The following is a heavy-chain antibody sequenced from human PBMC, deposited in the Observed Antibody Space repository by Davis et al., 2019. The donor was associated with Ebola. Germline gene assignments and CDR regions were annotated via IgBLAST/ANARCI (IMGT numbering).Heavy chain of an antibody. CDR2: ISGDGGST. J-gene: IGHJ6*02. Sequence: GESLKISCAASGFTFDDYAMHWVRQAPGKGLEWVSLISGDGGSTYYADSVKGRFTISRDNAKNSLYLQMNSLRAEDTAVYYCAREEANIVVVPAATLYYYYGMDVWGQGTTVTVSS. V-gene: IGHV3-43*02. CDR3: AREEANIVVVPAATLYYYYGMDV. CDR1: GFTFDDYA. D-gene: IGHD2-2*01.